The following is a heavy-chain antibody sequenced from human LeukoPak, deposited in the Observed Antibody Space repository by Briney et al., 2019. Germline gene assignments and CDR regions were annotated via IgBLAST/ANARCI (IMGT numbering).Heavy chain of an antibody. CDR2: ISGSGGST. V-gene: IGHV3-23*01. Sequence: GGSLRLSCAASGFTFSSYAMSWVRQAPGKGREWVSAISGSGGSTYYADSVKGRFTISRDNSKNTLYLQMNSLRAEDTAVYYCASSGNGDYDYYYYGMDVWGQGTTVTVSS. J-gene: IGHJ6*02. CDR1: GFTFSSYA. D-gene: IGHD4-17*01. CDR3: ASSGNGDYDYYYYGMDV.